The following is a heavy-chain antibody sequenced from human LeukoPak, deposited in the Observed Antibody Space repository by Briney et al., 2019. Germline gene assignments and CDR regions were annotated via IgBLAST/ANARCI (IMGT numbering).Heavy chain of an antibody. V-gene: IGHV3-33*08. J-gene: IGHJ4*02. CDR3: ARDYNWNDDGVDY. CDR2: IWYDGSNK. Sequence: GGSLRPSCAASGFTLNNAWMSWVRQAPGKGLEWVAVIWYDGSNKYYADSVKGRFTISRDNSKNTLYLQMNSLRAEDTAVYYCARDYNWNDDGVDYWGQGTLVTVSS. D-gene: IGHD1-20*01. CDR1: GFTLNNAW.